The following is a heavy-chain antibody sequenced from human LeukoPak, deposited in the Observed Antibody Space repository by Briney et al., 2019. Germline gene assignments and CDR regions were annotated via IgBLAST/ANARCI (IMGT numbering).Heavy chain of an antibody. CDR3: ARTYGDYDYYYGMDV. Sequence: GGSLRLSCAASGITVSSHYMTWVRQAPGKGLEWVSVIDSGGSTNSADSVKGRFGVSRDNSKNTLYLQMSSLRVEDTAVYYCARTYGDYDYYYGMDVWGQGTTVTVSS. J-gene: IGHJ6*01. CDR2: IDSGGST. CDR1: GITVSSHY. V-gene: IGHV3-66*01. D-gene: IGHD4-17*01.